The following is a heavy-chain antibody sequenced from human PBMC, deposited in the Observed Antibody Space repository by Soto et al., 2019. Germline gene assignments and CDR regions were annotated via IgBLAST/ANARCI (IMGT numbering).Heavy chain of an antibody. CDR3: LRSSGWKDFDY. CDR1: GGSISSRSYY. V-gene: IGHV4-39*01. D-gene: IGHD3-22*01. CDR2: IYYSGST. J-gene: IGHJ4*02. Sequence: QLQLQESGPGLVKPSEKLSLTCTISGGSISSRSYYCGWIRQPPGKGLEWIGSIYYSGSTYYKPSLKSRVTISVDTSKTQFSLKLSSVTAADTAVYYCLRSSGWKDFDYWGQGTLVTASS.